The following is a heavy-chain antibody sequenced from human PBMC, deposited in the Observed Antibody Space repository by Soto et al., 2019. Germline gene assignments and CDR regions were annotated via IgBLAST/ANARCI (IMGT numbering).Heavy chain of an antibody. J-gene: IGHJ3*01. D-gene: IGHD5-12*01. CDR3: AMSAGYGGAFDV. CDR1: GFTFIIYA. CDR2: ITNNGDTT. Sequence: EKQLVESGGALAQPGGSLRLSCVGSGFTFIIYALTWVRQAPGKGLEWVSLITNNGDTTFFGDSVKGRFSISRDNSKNTLYLQLENLRAEDTAVYYCAMSAGYGGAFDVWGQGTMVAVSS. V-gene: IGHV3-23*04.